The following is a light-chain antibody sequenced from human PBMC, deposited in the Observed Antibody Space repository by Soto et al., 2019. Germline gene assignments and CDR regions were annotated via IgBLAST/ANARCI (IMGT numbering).Light chain of an antibody. CDR1: QSISSY. J-gene: IGKJ2*01. CDR2: AAS. CDR3: QQSCSTPVT. Sequence: DIQMTQSPSSLSASVGDRVTITCRASQSISSYLNWYQQKPGKAPKLLIYAASSLQSGLPSRFSGRGSGTDFGLTISSLQPEDFATYYCQQSCSTPVTFGQGTKLEIK. V-gene: IGKV1-39*01.